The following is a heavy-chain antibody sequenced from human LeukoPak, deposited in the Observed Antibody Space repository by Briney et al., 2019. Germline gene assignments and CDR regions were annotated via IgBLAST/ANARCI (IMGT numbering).Heavy chain of an antibody. CDR3: ARDHAGFRRDGYIGY. J-gene: IGHJ4*02. V-gene: IGHV1-46*01. Sequence: ASVKVSCTASGYTFTSYYMHWVRQAPGQGLEWMGIINPSGGSTSYAQKFQGRVTMTRDTSTSTVYMELSSLRSEDTAVYYCARDHAGFRRDGYIGYWGQGTLVTVSS. D-gene: IGHD5-24*01. CDR2: INPSGGST. CDR1: GYTFTSYY.